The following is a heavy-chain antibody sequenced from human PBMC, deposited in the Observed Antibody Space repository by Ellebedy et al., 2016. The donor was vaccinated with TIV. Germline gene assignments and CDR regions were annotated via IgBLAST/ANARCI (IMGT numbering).Heavy chain of an antibody. CDR3: ARDRDNVLTGYQVDY. Sequence: ASVKVSCKASGYTFTGYGITWVRQAPGQGLEWMGWISAYNGNTNYAQKFQGRVAMTTDTSTSTAYMDLRSLRSDDTAVYYCARDRDNVLTGYQVDYWGQGTLVTVSS. D-gene: IGHD3-9*01. CDR2: ISAYNGNT. J-gene: IGHJ4*02. V-gene: IGHV1-18*01. CDR1: GYTFTGYG.